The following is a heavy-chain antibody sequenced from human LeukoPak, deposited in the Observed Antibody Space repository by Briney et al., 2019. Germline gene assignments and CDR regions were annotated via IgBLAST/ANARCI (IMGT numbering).Heavy chain of an antibody. D-gene: IGHD3-10*01. J-gene: IGHJ4*02. CDR1: GFTFSSYS. CDR3: AKDGGSGILY. CDR2: ISGDSTTI. Sequence: PGGSLRLSCAASGFTFSSYSMNWVRQAPGKGLEWDSYISGDSTTIYYADSVKGRFTISRDNAKNSLYLQMNSLRAEDTAIYYCAKDGGSGILYWGQGTLVTVSS. V-gene: IGHV3-48*04.